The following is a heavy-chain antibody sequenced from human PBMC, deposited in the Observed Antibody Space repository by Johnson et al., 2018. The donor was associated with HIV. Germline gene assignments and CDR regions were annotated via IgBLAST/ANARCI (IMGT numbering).Heavy chain of an antibody. D-gene: IGHD6-19*01. CDR3: AKGTSRGWADAFDV. V-gene: IGHV3-30*04. CDR1: GFTFSNYA. J-gene: IGHJ3*01. CDR2: ISYYGSNK. Sequence: QVQLLESGGGLIQPGGSLRLSCEASGFTFSNYAIHWVRQAPGKGLEWVAIISYYGSNKYYADSVKGRFTISRDNSKKTVHLQMNSLRAEDTAVYYCAKGTSRGWADAFDVWGQGTMVTVSS.